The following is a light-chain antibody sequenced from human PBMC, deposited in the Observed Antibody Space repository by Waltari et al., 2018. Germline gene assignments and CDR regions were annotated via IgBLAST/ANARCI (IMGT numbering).Light chain of an antibody. CDR2: RVS. CDR1: QNVNRW. J-gene: IGKJ2*01. Sequence: DIQMTQSPSTLSASVGDRVSITCRASQNVNRWLAWYHQRPGEAPKLLIYRVSSLASGVPSRFSGSGSGNEFSLTITSLQPDDLGTYYCQQYDNLRTFGQGTKLEI. CDR3: QQYDNLRT. V-gene: IGKV1-5*03.